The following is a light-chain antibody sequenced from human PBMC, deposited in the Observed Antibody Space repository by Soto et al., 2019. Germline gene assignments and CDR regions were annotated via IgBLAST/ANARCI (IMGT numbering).Light chain of an antibody. Sequence: QSALTQPASVSGSPGQSITISCTGTSSDVGGYNYVSWYQQHPGKAPKLMIYDVSNRPSGVSNRFSVSKSGNTASLTISGLQAEDEADYYCSSYTSSSHVVFGGGTQLTVL. J-gene: IGLJ2*01. CDR3: SSYTSSSHVV. CDR2: DVS. CDR1: SSDVGGYNY. V-gene: IGLV2-14*01.